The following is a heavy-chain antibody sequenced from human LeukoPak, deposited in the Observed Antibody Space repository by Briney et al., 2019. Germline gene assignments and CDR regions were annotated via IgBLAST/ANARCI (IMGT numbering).Heavy chain of an antibody. CDR3: ARGSKPDIVVVAAAIPPNWFDP. D-gene: IGHD2-2*02. J-gene: IGHJ5*02. CDR1: GYTFTGYY. CDR2: INPNSGGT. Sequence: ASVKVSCKASGYTFTGYYMHWVRQAPGQGPEWMGWINPNSGGTNYAQKFQGRVTMTRDASISTAYMELSRLRSDDTAVYYCARGSKPDIVVVAAAIPPNWFDPWGQGTLVTVSS. V-gene: IGHV1-2*02.